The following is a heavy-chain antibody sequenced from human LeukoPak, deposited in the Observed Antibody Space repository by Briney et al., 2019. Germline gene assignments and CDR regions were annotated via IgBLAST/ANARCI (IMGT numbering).Heavy chain of an antibody. D-gene: IGHD3-10*01. CDR3: AINDGSGSYYKSDY. CDR2: INQSGST. V-gene: IGHV4-34*01. CDR1: GGSFSGYY. Sequence: SETLSLTCAVYGGSFSGYYWSWIRQPPGKGLEWIGEINQSGSTNYNPFLKSRVTISIDTSKNQFSLKLNSVTAADTAVYYCAINDGSGSYYKSDYWGQGTLVTVS. J-gene: IGHJ4*02.